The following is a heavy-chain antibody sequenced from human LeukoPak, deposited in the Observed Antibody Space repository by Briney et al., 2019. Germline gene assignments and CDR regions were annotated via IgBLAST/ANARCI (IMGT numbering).Heavy chain of an antibody. CDR2: IRYDGSNK. D-gene: IGHD3-10*01. Sequence: PGGSLRLSCAASGFTFSGFGMHWVRQAPGTGLEWVAFIRYDGSNKNYADSVKGRFTVSRDNSKNTLYLQMNSLRAEDTAVYYCAKDHLDYISMSLDYWGQGTLVTVSS. J-gene: IGHJ4*02. CDR1: GFTFSGFG. V-gene: IGHV3-30*02. CDR3: AKDHLDYISMSLDY.